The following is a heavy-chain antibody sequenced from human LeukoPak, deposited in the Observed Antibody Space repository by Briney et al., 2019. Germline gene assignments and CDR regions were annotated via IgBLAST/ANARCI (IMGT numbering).Heavy chain of an antibody. Sequence: ASVKVSCKASGYTFTSYGISWVRQAPGQGLEWMGWISAYNGNTNYAQKLQGRVTMTTDTSTSTAYMELRSLRSEDTAVYYCARRVDRSSRSPPNYWGQGTLVTVSS. D-gene: IGHD6-6*01. CDR2: ISAYNGNT. CDR3: ARRVDRSSRSPPNY. J-gene: IGHJ4*02. V-gene: IGHV1-18*01. CDR1: GYTFTSYG.